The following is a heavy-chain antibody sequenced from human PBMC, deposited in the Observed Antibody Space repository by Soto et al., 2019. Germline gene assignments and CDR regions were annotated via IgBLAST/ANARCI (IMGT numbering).Heavy chain of an antibody. V-gene: IGHV1-58*01. CDR3: VAELYSGGGCCSFDF. CDR1: GFTFTNSA. CDR2: IIVASGRT. D-gene: IGHD2-15*01. Sequence: ASVKVSCKTSGFTFTNSAVQWVRQARGQRLEWIGWIIVASGRTNYAREVQERVTISRDTSTRTAYMELSGLRSEDTAVYYCVAELYSGGGCCSFDFWGQGTMVTVS. J-gene: IGHJ3*01.